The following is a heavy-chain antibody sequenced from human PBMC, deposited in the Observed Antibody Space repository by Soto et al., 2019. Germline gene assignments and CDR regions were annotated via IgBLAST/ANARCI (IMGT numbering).Heavy chain of an antibody. V-gene: IGHV4-39*01. CDR2: VSFTGTT. CDR1: GGSINNNYYY. J-gene: IGHJ5*02. D-gene: IGHD2-2*01. CDR3: ARVPDR. Sequence: PSETLSLTCSVSGGSINNNYYYWGWVRQPPGKGLEWIGSVSFTGTTYYSPSLKSRVTTSIDTSRNQFSLKLTSVTAADTAVYYCARVPDRWGQGTLVTVSS.